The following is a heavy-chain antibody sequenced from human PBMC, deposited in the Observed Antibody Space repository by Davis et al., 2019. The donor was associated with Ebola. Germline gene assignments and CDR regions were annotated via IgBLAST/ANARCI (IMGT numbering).Heavy chain of an antibody. CDR1: GFTFSSYA. D-gene: IGHD6-13*01. CDR3: ARGKQPRMPYYYYYGMDV. CDR2: ISYDGSNK. J-gene: IGHJ6*04. Sequence: GGSLRLSCAASGFTFSSYAMHWVRQAPGKGLEWVAVISYDGSNKYYADSVKGRFTISRDNAKNSLYLQMNSLRDEDTAVYYCARGKQPRMPYYYYYGMDVWGKGTTVTVSS. V-gene: IGHV3-30*04.